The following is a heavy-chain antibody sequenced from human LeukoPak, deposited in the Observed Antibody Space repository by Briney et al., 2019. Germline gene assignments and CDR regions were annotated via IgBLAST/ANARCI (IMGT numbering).Heavy chain of an antibody. Sequence: GASVTVSCKASGGTFSSYAISWVRQAPGQGLEWMGWISAYNGNTNYAQKLQGRVTMTTDTSTSTAYMELRSLRSDDTAVYYCAGADTAMVINWGQGTLVTASS. CDR2: ISAYNGNT. CDR3: AGADTAMVIN. CDR1: GGTFSSYA. J-gene: IGHJ4*02. V-gene: IGHV1-18*01. D-gene: IGHD5-18*01.